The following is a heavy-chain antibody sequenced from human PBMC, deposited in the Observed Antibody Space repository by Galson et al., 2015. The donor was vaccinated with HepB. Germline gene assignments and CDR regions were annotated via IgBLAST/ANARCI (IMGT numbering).Heavy chain of an antibody. Sequence: SLRLSCAASGFTFSSYGMHWVRQAPGKGLEWVAVIWYDGSNKYYADSVKGRFTISRDNSKDTMYLQMNSLRAEDTAVYYCARSRRDGSIRLDAFDIWGQGTMVTVSS. CDR2: IWYDGSNK. V-gene: IGHV3-33*08. CDR3: ARSRRDGSIRLDAFDI. CDR1: GFTFSSYG. J-gene: IGHJ3*02. D-gene: IGHD5-24*01.